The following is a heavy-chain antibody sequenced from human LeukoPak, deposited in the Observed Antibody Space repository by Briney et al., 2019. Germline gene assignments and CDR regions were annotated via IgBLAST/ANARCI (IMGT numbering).Heavy chain of an antibody. Sequence: GGSLRLSCAASGSTFSSYSMHWVRQASGKGLVLVSRINSDGSSTSYADSVKGRFTISRDNAKNTLYLQMNSLRAEDTAVYYCARRGLGWLLTDAFDIWGQGTMVTVSS. V-gene: IGHV3-74*01. CDR2: INSDGSST. J-gene: IGHJ3*02. D-gene: IGHD3-3*01. CDR1: GSTFSSYS. CDR3: ARRGLGWLLTDAFDI.